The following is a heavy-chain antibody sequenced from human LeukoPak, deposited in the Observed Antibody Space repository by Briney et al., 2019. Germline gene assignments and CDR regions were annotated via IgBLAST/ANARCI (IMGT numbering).Heavy chain of an antibody. CDR3: ARGVWDSSGYYSFDY. CDR2: IYTSGST. D-gene: IGHD3-22*01. Sequence: SETLSLTCTVSGGSISSYYWSWIRQPAGKGLEWIGRIYTSGSTDYNPSLKSRVTISVDKSKNQLSLKLSSVTAADTAVYYCARGVWDSSGYYSFDYWGQGTLVTVSS. CDR1: GGSISSYY. V-gene: IGHV4-4*07. J-gene: IGHJ4*02.